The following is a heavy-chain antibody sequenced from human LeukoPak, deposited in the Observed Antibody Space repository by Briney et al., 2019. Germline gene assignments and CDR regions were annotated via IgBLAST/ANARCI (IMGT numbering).Heavy chain of an antibody. CDR2: ISSSSSYI. CDR3: ARKNYGGYFDY. J-gene: IGHJ4*02. D-gene: IGHD1-7*01. Sequence: GGSLRLSCAASGFTFSSYSMNWVRQAPGKGLEWVSFISSSSSYIYYAGSVKGRFTISRDNAKNSLYLQMNSLRAEDTAVYYCARKNYGGYFDYWGQGTLVTVSS. CDR1: GFTFSSYS. V-gene: IGHV3-21*01.